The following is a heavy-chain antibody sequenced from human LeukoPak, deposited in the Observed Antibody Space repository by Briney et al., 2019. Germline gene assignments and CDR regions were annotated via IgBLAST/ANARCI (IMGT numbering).Heavy chain of an antibody. Sequence: SETLSLTCTVSGGSISNYFWSWIRQPPGKGLEWIGFITYSGSTDHNPSLKSRVTISVDASKNQFSLKLTSVTAADTAVYYCVKHTTSGWYQVVYWGQGTLVTVSS. CDR1: GGSISNYF. D-gene: IGHD6-19*01. J-gene: IGHJ4*02. CDR3: VKHTTSGWYQVVY. CDR2: ITYSGST. V-gene: IGHV4-59*01.